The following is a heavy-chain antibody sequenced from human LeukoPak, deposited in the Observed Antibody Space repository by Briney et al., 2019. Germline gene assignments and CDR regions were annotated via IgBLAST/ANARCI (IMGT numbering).Heavy chain of an antibody. D-gene: IGHD2-2*01. CDR2: ISGSGVST. V-gene: IGHV3-23*01. CDR1: GFTFRNYA. J-gene: IGHJ3*02. CDR3: ARGHGVVPASDDPFDI. Sequence: GGSLRLSCATSGFTFRNYAMNWVRQAPGKGLEWVSAISGSGVSTYYADSVKGWFTIPRDNSKSTLYLQMNSLRAEDTAVYYCARGHGVVPASDDPFDIWGQGTMVTVSS.